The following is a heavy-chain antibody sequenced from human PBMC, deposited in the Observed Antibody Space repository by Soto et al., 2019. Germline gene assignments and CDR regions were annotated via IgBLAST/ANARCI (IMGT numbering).Heavy chain of an antibody. CDR2: ISGSGGST. Sequence: GGSLRLSCAASGFTFSSYAMSWVRQAPGKGLEWVSAISGSGGSTYYADSVKGRFTISRDNSKNTLDLQMNSLRAEDTAVYYCAKLAVGLQRFGEPPPVGWFDPWGQGTLVTVST. J-gene: IGHJ5*02. CDR1: GFTFSSYA. CDR3: AKLAVGLQRFGEPPPVGWFDP. V-gene: IGHV3-23*01. D-gene: IGHD3-10*01.